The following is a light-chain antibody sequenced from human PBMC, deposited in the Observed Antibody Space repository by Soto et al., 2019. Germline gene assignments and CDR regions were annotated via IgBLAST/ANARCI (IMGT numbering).Light chain of an antibody. V-gene: IGKV2-28*01. CDR3: MQALQTPVT. CDR2: LGS. Sequence: DIVMTQSPLSLPVTPGEPAPISCRSSQSLLHSNGYNCLDWYLQKPGQSPQLLIYLGSNRASGVPDRFSGSGSGTDFTLKISRVEAEDVGVYYCMQALQTPVTFGGGTKVEIK. J-gene: IGKJ4*01. CDR1: QSLLHSNGYNC.